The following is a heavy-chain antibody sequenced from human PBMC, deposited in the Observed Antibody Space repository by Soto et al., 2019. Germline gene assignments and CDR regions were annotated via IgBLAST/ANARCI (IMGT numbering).Heavy chain of an antibody. CDR3: FRGSYYGGPWGGDY. D-gene: IGHD3-22*01. J-gene: IGHJ4*02. CDR2: INSDGSIT. CDR1: GFTFSVYW. Sequence: EVQLVESGGDLVQPGGSLRLSCAAYGFTFSVYWMHWVRQAPGKGLVWVSHINSDGSITSYADSVKGRFTIFRDNAKNTLFLQMNSLGAEETAVYSCFRGSYYGGPWGGDYWGQGSLVTVSS. V-gene: IGHV3-74*01.